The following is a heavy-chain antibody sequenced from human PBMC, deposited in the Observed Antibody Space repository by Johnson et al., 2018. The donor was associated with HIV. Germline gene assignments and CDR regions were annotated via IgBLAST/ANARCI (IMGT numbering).Heavy chain of an antibody. CDR1: GFTFSDYY. J-gene: IGHJ3*02. Sequence: QVQLVESGGGLVKPGGSLRLSCAASGFTFSDYYMTWIRQAPGKGLEWLSFISSSGDIIRYADSVKGRFTISRDNAKNSLILQMNSLRDEDRAVYYCARRTVTDLIDIWGQGTMVTVSS. CDR2: ISSSGDII. D-gene: IGHD4-17*01. CDR3: ARRTVTDLIDI. V-gene: IGHV3-11*04.